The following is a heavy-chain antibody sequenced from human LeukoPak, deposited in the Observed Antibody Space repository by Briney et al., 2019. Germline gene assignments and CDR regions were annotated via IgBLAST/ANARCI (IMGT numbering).Heavy chain of an antibody. D-gene: IGHD1-26*01. V-gene: IGHV1-69*04. Sequence: SVKVSCKASGGTFSSYAISWVRQAPGQGLEWMGRIIPILGIANYAQKFQGRVTITADKSTSTAYMELSSLRSEDTAVYYCARDEGATFAFDIWGQGTMVTVSS. CDR2: IIPILGIA. J-gene: IGHJ3*02. CDR3: ARDEGATFAFDI. CDR1: GGTFSSYA.